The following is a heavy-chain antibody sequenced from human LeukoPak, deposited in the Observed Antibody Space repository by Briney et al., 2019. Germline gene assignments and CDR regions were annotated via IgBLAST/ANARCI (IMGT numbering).Heavy chain of an antibody. CDR3: ASYSDWNVRDLFDY. J-gene: IGHJ4*02. V-gene: IGHV3-7*01. Sequence: GGSLRLSCAASGFTFSNYWMNWVRQAPGKGLEWVANINQEGSEIYYVDSVKGRFIISRDNAKNSLYLQMNSLRAEDTAVYYCASYSDWNVRDLFDYWGQGALVAVSS. D-gene: IGHD4-11*01. CDR2: INQEGSEI. CDR1: GFTFSNYW.